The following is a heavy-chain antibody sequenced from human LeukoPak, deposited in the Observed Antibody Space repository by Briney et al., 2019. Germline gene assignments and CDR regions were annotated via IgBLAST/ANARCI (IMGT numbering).Heavy chain of an antibody. Sequence: ASVKVSCKVSGYTLTELSMHWVRQAPGKGLEWMGGFDPEDGETIYAQKFQGRVTMTEDTSTDTAYMEQSSLRSEDTAVYYCATTLVGATGRFGHYWGQGTLVTVSS. CDR2: FDPEDGET. CDR3: ATTLVGATGRFGHY. V-gene: IGHV1-24*01. D-gene: IGHD1-26*01. CDR1: GYTLTELS. J-gene: IGHJ4*02.